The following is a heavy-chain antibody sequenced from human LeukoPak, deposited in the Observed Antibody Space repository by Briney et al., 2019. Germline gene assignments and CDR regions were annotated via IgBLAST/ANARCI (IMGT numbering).Heavy chain of an antibody. Sequence: SETLSLTCTVSGGSISSGGYYWSWIRQHPGKGLEWIGYIYYGGSTYYNPSLKSRVTISVDTSKNQFSLKLSSVTAADTAVYYCASGIYGDPFDYWGQGTLVTVSS. CDR2: IYYGGST. CDR1: GGSISSGGYY. V-gene: IGHV4-31*03. J-gene: IGHJ4*02. CDR3: ASGIYGDPFDY. D-gene: IGHD4-17*01.